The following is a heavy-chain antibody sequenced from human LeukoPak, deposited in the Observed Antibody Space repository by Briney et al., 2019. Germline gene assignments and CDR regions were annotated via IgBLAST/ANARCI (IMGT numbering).Heavy chain of an antibody. J-gene: IGHJ4*02. CDR3: ARTYYDSSGYPY. CDR1: GGSFSGYY. D-gene: IGHD3-22*01. V-gene: IGHV4-34*01. Sequence: PETLSLTCAVYGGSFSGYYWSWIRQPPGKGLEWIGEINHSGSTNYNPSLKSRVTISVDTSKNQFSLKLSSVTAADTAVYYCARTYYDSSGYPYWGQGTLVTVSS. CDR2: INHSGST.